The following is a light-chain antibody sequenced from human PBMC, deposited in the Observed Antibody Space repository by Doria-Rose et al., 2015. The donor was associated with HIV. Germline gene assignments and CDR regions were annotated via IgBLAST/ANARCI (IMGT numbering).Light chain of an antibody. J-gene: IGKJ1*01. V-gene: IGKV3-20*01. CDR2: DGS. CDR1: QSFSSTY. CDR3: HQYGTSWT. Sequence: TRSPGTLSLSPGERATLSCRASQSFSSTYLAWYQQKPGQAPSLLIYDGSARATGIPDRFSASGSWTDFTLTINRLEPEDFALYYCHQYGTSWTFGQGTKVEI.